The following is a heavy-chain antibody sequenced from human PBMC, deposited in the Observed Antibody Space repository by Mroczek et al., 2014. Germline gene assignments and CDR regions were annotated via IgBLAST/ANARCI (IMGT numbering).Heavy chain of an antibody. CDR3: AREGAMAINWFDP. Sequence: QVQLQESGAGLLKPSETLSLTCAVYGGSFSGYYWSWIRQPPGKGLEWIGEINHSGSTNYNPSLKSRVTISVDTSKNQFSLKLSSVTAADTAVYYCAREGAMAINWFDPWGQGTLVTVSS. CDR2: INHSGST. CDR1: GGSFSGYY. D-gene: IGHD1-26*01. J-gene: IGHJ5*02. V-gene: IGHV4-34*01.